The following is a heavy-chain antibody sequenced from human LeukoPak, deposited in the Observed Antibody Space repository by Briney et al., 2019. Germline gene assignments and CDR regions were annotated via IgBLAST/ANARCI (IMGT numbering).Heavy chain of an antibody. Sequence: SETLSLTCTVSGGSISSGSYYWSWIRQPAGKGLEWIVRIYTSGSTNYNPSLKSRVTISVDTSKNQFSLKLSSVTAADTAVYYCARAGEGSYYGAFDYWGQGTLVTVSS. J-gene: IGHJ4*02. CDR3: ARAGEGSYYGAFDY. D-gene: IGHD3-10*01. V-gene: IGHV4-61*02. CDR2: IYTSGST. CDR1: GGSISSGSYY.